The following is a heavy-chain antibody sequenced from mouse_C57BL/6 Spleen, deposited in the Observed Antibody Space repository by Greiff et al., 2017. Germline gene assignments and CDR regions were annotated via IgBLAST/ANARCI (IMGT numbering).Heavy chain of an antibody. J-gene: IGHJ4*01. CDR1: GFTFSDYG. CDR2: ISSGSSTI. D-gene: IGHD1-1*01. Sequence: EVKLMESGGGLVKPGGSLKLSCAASGFTFSDYGMHWVRQAPEKGLEWVAYISSGSSTIYYADTVKGRFTISRDNAKNTLFLQMTSLRSEDTAMYYCARRRYGSSDYYAMDYWGQGTSVTVSS. CDR3: ARRRYGSSDYYAMDY. V-gene: IGHV5-17*01.